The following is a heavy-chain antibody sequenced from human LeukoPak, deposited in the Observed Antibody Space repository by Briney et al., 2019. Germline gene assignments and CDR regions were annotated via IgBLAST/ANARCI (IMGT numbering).Heavy chain of an antibody. J-gene: IGHJ4*02. CDR1: GHTFIDYF. CDR3: ARMSHGIVGATKGRDPDY. Sequence: RASVKVSCKTSGHTFIDYFLHWVRQAPGQGLEWMGWMNPKSGGTKSASKFQGRVNMTRDTSISTAYMELSRLRSDDTAVYYCARMSHGIVGATKGRDPDYWGQGTLVTVSS. D-gene: IGHD1-26*01. V-gene: IGHV1-2*02. CDR2: MNPKSGGT.